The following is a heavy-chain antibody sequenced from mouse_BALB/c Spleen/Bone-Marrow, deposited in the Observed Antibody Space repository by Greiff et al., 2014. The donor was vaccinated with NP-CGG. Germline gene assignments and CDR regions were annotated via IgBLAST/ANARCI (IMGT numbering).Heavy chain of an antibody. CDR2: INPYNGDT. CDR1: GYSFTGYF. CDR3: GREIYYGNPDY. Sequence: EVQVVESGPELVKPGASVKISCKASGYSFTGYFMNWVKQSHGKSLEWIGRINPYNGDTFYNQKFKGKATLTADKSSSTAHMELLSLASEDSVGYYCGREIYYGNPDYWGQGTTLTVSS. V-gene: IGHV1-20*02. D-gene: IGHD2-1*01. J-gene: IGHJ2*01.